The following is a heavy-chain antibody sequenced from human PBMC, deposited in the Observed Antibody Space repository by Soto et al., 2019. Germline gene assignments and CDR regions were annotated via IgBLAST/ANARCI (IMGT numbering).Heavy chain of an antibody. CDR2: IRGNGGRT. J-gene: IGHJ4*02. CDR1: GFAFSNYA. CDR3: AKADCTGGGCFRNFDS. Sequence: ESGGGLVQPGGSLRLSCAGSGFAFSNYAMSWVRQAPGKGLEWVSTIRGNGGRTYSADSMEGRFTTSRDNSKNTLYLQMSSLRADDTGLYYCAKADCTGGGCFRNFDSWGQGTQVIVSS. V-gene: IGHV3-23*01. D-gene: IGHD2-15*01.